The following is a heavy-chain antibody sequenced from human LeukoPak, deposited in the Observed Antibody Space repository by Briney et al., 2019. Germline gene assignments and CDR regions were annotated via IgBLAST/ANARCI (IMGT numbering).Heavy chain of an antibody. D-gene: IGHD3-9*01. CDR1: GFTFSNYG. CDR2: IWYDGSNK. V-gene: IGHV3-33*01. CDR3: ARDPRFLTGYAFDI. Sequence: GRSLRLSCAASGFTFSNYGMHWVRQAPGKGLEWVAVIWYDGSNKYYADSVKGRFTISRDNSKNTLYLQMNSLRAEDTAVYYCARDPRFLTGYAFDIWGQGTMVTVSS. J-gene: IGHJ3*02.